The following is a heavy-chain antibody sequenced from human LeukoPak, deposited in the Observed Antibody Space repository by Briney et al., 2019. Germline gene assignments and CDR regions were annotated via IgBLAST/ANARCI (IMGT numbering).Heavy chain of an antibody. D-gene: IGHD2-21*02. V-gene: IGHV1-8*01. CDR1: GYTFTSYD. CDR2: MNPNSGNT. Sequence: ASVKVSCKASGYTFTSYDINWVRQATGQGLEWMGWMNPNSGNTSYAQKFQGRVTMTRNTSISTAYMELSSLRSEDTAVYYCARYLRHIVVVTATNYGMDVWGQGTTVTVSS. CDR3: ARYLRHIVVVTATNYGMDV. J-gene: IGHJ6*02.